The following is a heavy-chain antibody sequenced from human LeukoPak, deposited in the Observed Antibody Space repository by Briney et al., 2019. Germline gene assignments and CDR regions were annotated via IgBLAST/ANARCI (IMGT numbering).Heavy chain of an antibody. CDR3: ARKRVDTAMVLYGMDV. CDR2: ISSGGST. V-gene: IGHV3-23*01. Sequence: GGSLRLSCAASGFTFSSYAMSWVRQAPGKGLEWVSTISSGGSTYYADSVKGRFTISRDSSKHTLYLQMNSLRAEDTAVYYCARKRVDTAMVLYGMDVWGQGTTVTVSS. J-gene: IGHJ6*02. D-gene: IGHD5-18*01. CDR1: GFTFSSYA.